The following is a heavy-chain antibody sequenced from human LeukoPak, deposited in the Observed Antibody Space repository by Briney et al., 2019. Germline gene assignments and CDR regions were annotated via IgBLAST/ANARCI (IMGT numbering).Heavy chain of an antibody. D-gene: IGHD3-3*01. CDR3: ARARSDWSGNDY. CDR2: INAGNGNT. J-gene: IGHJ4*02. V-gene: IGHV1-3*01. Sequence: ASVKVSCKACGYTFTSYVMHWVRQVPGQRLEWMGWINAGNGNTKYSQKLQDRVIITRNTSASTANLELSSLRSEDTAVYYCARARSDWSGNDYWGQGTLVTVSS. CDR1: GYTFTSYV.